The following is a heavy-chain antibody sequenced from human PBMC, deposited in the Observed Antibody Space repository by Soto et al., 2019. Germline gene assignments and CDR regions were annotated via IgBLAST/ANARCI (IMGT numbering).Heavy chain of an antibody. CDR3: AHRRDDNYGFKRPGPEYFDY. V-gene: IGHV2-5*02. Sequence: QITLNESGPTLVKPTQTLTLTCTFSGLSLCISGVCVGWIRQTPGKPLQWLALVYWDDDKRYSPSLKSRLTITKATAKNKVVLTMTNMDLVDTATYFCAHRRDDNYGFKRPGPEYFDYWGQGTLVTVSS. J-gene: IGHJ4*02. CDR2: VYWDDDK. D-gene: IGHD5-18*01. CDR1: GLSLCISGVC.